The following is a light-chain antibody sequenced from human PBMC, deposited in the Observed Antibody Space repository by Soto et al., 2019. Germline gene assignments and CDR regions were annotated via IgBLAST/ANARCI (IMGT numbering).Light chain of an antibody. CDR2: DAS. CDR1: QSVGSK. Sequence: EIVMTQSPPTLSVSPGERATLSCRASQSVGSKLAWYQQRPGQAPRLLIYDASTRATRIPARFSGSGAGTEFSLTISSLQSEDFAVYSCQQYGDWPGAFGGGTKVEIK. V-gene: IGKV3D-15*01. J-gene: IGKJ4*01. CDR3: QQYGDWPGA.